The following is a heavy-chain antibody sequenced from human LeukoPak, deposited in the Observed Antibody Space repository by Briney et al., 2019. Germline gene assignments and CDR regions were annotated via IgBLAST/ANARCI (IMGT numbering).Heavy chain of an antibody. Sequence: PSETLSLTCTVSGGSISSYYWGWIRQPPGKGLEWIGSIYYSGSTYYNPSLKSRVTISVGTSKNQFSLKLSSVTAADTAVYYCARPTMVRGVIDYWGQGTLVTVSS. CDR3: ARPTMVRGVIDY. CDR2: IYYSGST. V-gene: IGHV4-39*01. J-gene: IGHJ4*02. CDR1: GGSISSYY. D-gene: IGHD3-10*01.